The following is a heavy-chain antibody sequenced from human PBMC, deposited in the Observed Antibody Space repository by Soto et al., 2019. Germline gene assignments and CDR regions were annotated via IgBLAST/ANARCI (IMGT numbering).Heavy chain of an antibody. CDR3: AREHLYYGSDLLDY. D-gene: IGHD3-10*01. Sequence: GGSLRLSCAASGFTFRSYTMNWVRQAPGKGLEWVSDISSSSSTIYYADSVKGRFTISRDNAKNSLYLQMNSLRAEDTAVYYCAREHLYYGSDLLDYWGQGTLVTVSS. CDR2: ISSSSSTI. CDR1: GFTFRSYT. J-gene: IGHJ4*02. V-gene: IGHV3-48*01.